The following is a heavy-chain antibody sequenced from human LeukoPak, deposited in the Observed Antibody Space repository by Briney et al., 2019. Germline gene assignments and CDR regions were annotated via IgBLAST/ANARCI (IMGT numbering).Heavy chain of an antibody. J-gene: IGHJ4*02. CDR2: MNSNTGNT. D-gene: IGHD1-1*01. CDR1: GYTFINYD. Sequence: ASVKVSCRASGYTFINYDIMWVRQATGQGLEWMGWMNSNTGNTGYAQRFQGRVTMTRDTSRSTAYMELSSLGSEDTAVYYCTRGRGGTIDRRYMDYWGQGSLVTVSS. V-gene: IGHV1-8*01. CDR3: TRGRGGTIDRRYMDY.